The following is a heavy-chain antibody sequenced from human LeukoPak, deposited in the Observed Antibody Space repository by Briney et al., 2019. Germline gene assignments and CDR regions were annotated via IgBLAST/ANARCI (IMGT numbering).Heavy chain of an antibody. J-gene: IGHJ4*02. V-gene: IGHV3-23*01. CDR2: ISGSGGST. D-gene: IGHD3-16*02. CDR3: AKGITDYVWGSYPAKDH. Sequence: PGGSLRLSCAASGFTFSSYAMSWVRQAPGKGLEWVSAISGSGGSTYYADSVKGRFTISRDNSKNTLYLQMNSLRAEDTAVYYCAKGITDYVWGSYPAKDHWGQGTLVTVSS. CDR1: GFTFSSYA.